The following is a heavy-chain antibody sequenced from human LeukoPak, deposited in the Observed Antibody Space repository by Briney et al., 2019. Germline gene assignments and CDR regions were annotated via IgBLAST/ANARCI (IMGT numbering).Heavy chain of an antibody. CDR1: GFTFSSYE. Sequence: PGGSLRLSCAASGFTFSSYEMNWVRQAPGEGLEWVSYISSSGSTIYYADSVKGRFTISRDSAKNSLYLQMNSLRAEDTAVYYCARDYGYGFDYWGQGTLVTVSS. J-gene: IGHJ4*02. CDR3: ARDYGYGFDY. D-gene: IGHD5-18*01. CDR2: ISSSGSTI. V-gene: IGHV3-48*03.